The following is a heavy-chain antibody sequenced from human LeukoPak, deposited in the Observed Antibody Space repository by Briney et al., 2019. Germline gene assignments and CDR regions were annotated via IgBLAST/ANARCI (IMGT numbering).Heavy chain of an antibody. CDR1: GFTFSNYD. CDR2: ISYDGTNK. V-gene: IGHV3-30*18. Sequence: GGSLRLSCAASGFTFSNYDMHWVRQAPGKGLEWVAVISYDGTNKYYADSVEGRFTISRDNSKNTLHLQMNSLRAEDTAVYYCAKDDRGNEAPFDYWGQGTLVTVSS. CDR3: AKDDRGNEAPFDY. J-gene: IGHJ4*02.